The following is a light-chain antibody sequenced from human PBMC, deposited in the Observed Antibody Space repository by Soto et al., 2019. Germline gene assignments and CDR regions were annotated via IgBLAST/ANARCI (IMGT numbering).Light chain of an antibody. J-gene: IGLJ3*02. Sequence: QSVLTQPPSVSGAPGQTVTISCPRSSSNIGAGFDVHWYMQLPGTAPKLLIYATNNRPSGVPDRFSGSKSGTSASLVITGLQAEDEADYYCQSYDKSLSGWVFGGGTKLTVL. CDR2: ATN. CDR3: QSYDKSLSGWV. CDR1: SSNIGAGFD. V-gene: IGLV1-40*01.